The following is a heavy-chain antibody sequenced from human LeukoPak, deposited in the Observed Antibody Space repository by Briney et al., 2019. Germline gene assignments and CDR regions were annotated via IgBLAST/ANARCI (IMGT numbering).Heavy chain of an antibody. D-gene: IGHD2-8*01. CDR1: GGSTSSYY. V-gene: IGHV4-59*01. J-gene: IGHJ3*02. CDR3: ARERTIGSRAFYN. CDR2: IYYSGST. Sequence: SETLSPTCTVSGGSTSSYYSSWIRQPPGKGLEWIGYIYYSGSTNYNPSLKSRVTISVDTSKNQFSLKLSSVTAADTAVYYCARERTIGSRAFYNSGPGTTCTVSS.